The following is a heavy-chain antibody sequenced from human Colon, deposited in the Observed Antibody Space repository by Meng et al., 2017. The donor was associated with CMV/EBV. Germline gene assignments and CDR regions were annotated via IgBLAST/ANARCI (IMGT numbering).Heavy chain of an antibody. CDR3: VRDPAGMVMPAARGYFDS. Sequence: SETLSLTCIVSGGSISPDYWSWIRQPPGKGLEWVGYIYYTGSTNYNPSLKSRVTISVDTSKNQFSLRLTAVTAADTAVYYCVRDPAGMVMPAARGYFDSWGQGRLVTVSS. V-gene: IGHV4-59*08. CDR1: GGSISPDY. CDR2: IYYTGST. J-gene: IGHJ4*02. D-gene: IGHD2-2*01.